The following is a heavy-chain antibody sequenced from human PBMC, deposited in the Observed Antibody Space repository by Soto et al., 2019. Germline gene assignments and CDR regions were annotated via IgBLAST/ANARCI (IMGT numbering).Heavy chain of an antibody. J-gene: IGHJ4*02. Sequence: SETLSLTCTFSGCSISSYYWSLIRQPPGKGLEWIGYIYYSGSTNYNPSLKSRVTISVDTSKNQFSLKLSSVTAADTAVYYCARSTVTNLFDYWGLGTLVTVSS. CDR3: ARSTVTNLFDY. CDR2: IYYSGST. D-gene: IGHD4-17*01. V-gene: IGHV4-59*12. CDR1: GCSISSYY.